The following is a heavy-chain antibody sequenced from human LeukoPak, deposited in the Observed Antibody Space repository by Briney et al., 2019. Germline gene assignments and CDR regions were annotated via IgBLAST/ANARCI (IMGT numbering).Heavy chain of an antibody. CDR1: AVSISSSTYS. V-gene: IGHV4-39*06. J-gene: IGHJ4*02. D-gene: IGHD3-10*01. Sequence: SETLSLTCTVSAVSISSSTYSWGWIRQPPGKGLEWIGSIYYSGSTYYNPSLKSRVTISVDASKNQFPLKLSSVTAADPAVYYCARAPYGSGFDYWGQGTLVTVSS. CDR2: IYYSGST. CDR3: ARAPYGSGFDY.